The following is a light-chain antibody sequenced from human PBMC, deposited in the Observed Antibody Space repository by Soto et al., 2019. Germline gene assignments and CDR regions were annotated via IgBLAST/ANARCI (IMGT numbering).Light chain of an antibody. CDR1: ETSSTF. CDR3: QQSYSTSPIT. V-gene: IGKV1-39*01. CDR2: AAS. Sequence: DIPMTQSPSSLSAPVGDRVTMTCRASETSSTFLNWYQHKPGKAPKLLIYAASRLQSGVPSRFSSSGSGKDFTLTINGLQPEDFASYYCQQSYSTSPITFGQGTRLEI. J-gene: IGKJ5*01.